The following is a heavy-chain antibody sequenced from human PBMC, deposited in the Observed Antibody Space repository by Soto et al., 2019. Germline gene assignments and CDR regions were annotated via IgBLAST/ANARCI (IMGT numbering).Heavy chain of an antibody. CDR2: IYWDDDK. V-gene: IGHV2-5*02. CDR1: GFSLSTRGVG. CDR3: AHYELYDFLTGYYFLHH. Sequence: QITLKESGPKLVKPTQTLTLTCTFSGFSLSTRGVGVGWIRQPPGKALEWLALIYWDDDKRYSPSLKSRLTITKDTSKNQVVLTMTNMDPVDTALHYCAHYELYDFLTGYYFLHHWGQGTLVAVSS. D-gene: IGHD3-9*01. J-gene: IGHJ5*02.